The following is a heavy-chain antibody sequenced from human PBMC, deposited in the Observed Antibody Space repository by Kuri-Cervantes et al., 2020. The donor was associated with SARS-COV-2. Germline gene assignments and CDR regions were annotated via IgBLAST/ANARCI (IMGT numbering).Heavy chain of an antibody. CDR1: GFPFSNYA. CDR2: ISATGSST. Sequence: GGSLRLSCEASGFPFSNYAMSWVRQAPGKGLEWVSLISATGSSTYYADSVKGRFTISRDNSKNTLYLQMNSLRAEDTAVYYCAKLAGGYDLFDYWGQGTLVTVSS. V-gene: IGHV3-23*01. CDR3: AKLAGGYDLFDY. J-gene: IGHJ4*02. D-gene: IGHD5-12*01.